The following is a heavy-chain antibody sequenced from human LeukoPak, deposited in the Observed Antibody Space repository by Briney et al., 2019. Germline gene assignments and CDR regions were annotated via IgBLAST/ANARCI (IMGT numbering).Heavy chain of an antibody. D-gene: IGHD3-22*01. CDR3: ARGEGPTYYDSSGVDY. Sequence: ASVKVSCKVSGYTLTELSMHWVRQAPGKGLEWMGGFDPEDGETIYAQKFQGRVTMTEDTSTDTAYMELRSLRSDDTAVYYCARGEGPTYYDSSGVDYWGQGTLVTVSS. CDR1: GYTLTELS. V-gene: IGHV1-24*01. CDR2: FDPEDGET. J-gene: IGHJ4*02.